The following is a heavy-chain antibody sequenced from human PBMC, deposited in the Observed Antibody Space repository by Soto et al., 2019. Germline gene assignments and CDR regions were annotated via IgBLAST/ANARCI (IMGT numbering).Heavy chain of an antibody. J-gene: IGHJ5*02. CDR2: IIPMFGTP. D-gene: IGHD3-10*01. CDR3: ARDRARSWAIYYPTCFAP. CDR1: GGTSSNYV. V-gene: IGHV1-69*13. Sequence: APVKVSCKASGGTSSNYVIGCVRQAPGQGLEWMGGIIPMFGTPIYAQKFQGRVSITADASTSTAYLELRSLRSDDTAVYYCARDRARSWAIYYPTCFAPGGRGTLVPV.